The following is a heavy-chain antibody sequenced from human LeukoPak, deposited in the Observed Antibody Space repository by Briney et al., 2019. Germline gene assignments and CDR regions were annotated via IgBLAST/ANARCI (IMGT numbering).Heavy chain of an antibody. CDR1: GFTFSQYW. V-gene: IGHV3-7*01. CDR3: VRDTGGSESYPDC. CDR2: IRQDGSEK. Sequence: ETGGSLRLSCAASGFTFSQYWMTWVRQTPGKGLKWWANIRQDGSEKYYIDSVQGRFTTSRDNAKGSLYLEMNSPRVEDTAVYYCVRDTGGSESYPDCWGQGTLVTVSS. J-gene: IGHJ4*02. D-gene: IGHD1-26*01.